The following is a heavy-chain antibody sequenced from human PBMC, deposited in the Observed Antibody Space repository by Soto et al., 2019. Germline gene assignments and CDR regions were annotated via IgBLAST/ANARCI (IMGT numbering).Heavy chain of an antibody. V-gene: IGHV5-51*01. D-gene: IGHD2-15*01. CDR1: GYGFSIHG. Sequence: GESLKSSFKGSGYGFSIHGVAWLGQMPGKALEWVVIIYPGNSNTMYSPSFQGQVTISADPALSATYLQWDTLNPSDTAIYFCASDSHYNGGNCPMGGFAMGGRRRMVTVSS. CDR2: IYPGNSNT. CDR3: ASDSHYNGGNCPMGGFAM. J-gene: IGHJ3*02.